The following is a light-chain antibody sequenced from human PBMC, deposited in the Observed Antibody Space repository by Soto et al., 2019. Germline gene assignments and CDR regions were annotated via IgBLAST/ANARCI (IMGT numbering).Light chain of an antibody. CDR2: GNH. Sequence: QSVLTQPPSVSGAPGQRVTISCTGSSSNIGAANDVHWYQQLPGRAPTLLIYGNHNRPSGVPDRFSGSKSGTSASLAITGLQVEDEAEYFCFSFTTTSTHVFGTGTKVTVL. V-gene: IGLV1-40*01. J-gene: IGLJ1*01. CDR3: FSFTTTSTHV. CDR1: SSNIGAAND.